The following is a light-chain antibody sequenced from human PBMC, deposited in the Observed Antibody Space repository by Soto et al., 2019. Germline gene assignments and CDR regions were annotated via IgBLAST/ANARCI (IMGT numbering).Light chain of an antibody. V-gene: IGLV2-14*01. CDR3: SSYKTSSTVVV. CDR1: SSDIGGYNY. J-gene: IGLJ2*01. Sequence: QSALTRPASVSGSPGQSITISCTGTSSDIGGYNYVSWYQQYPGKAPKLMIFGVSDRPSGVSNRFSGSKSGTTASLTISGLQAEDEAYYYCSSYKTSSTVVVFGGGTKLTVL. CDR2: GVS.